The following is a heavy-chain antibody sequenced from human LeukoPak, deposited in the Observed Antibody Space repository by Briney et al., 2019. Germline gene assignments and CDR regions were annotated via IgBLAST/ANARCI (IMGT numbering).Heavy chain of an antibody. D-gene: IGHD6-19*01. V-gene: IGHV3-48*04. CDR3: ARGRERAVAVDY. Sequence: GGSLRLSCAASGFTFSSYAMSWVRQAPGKGLEWVSYISSSGSTIYYADSVKGRFTISRDNAKNSLYLQMNSLRAEDTAVYYCARGRERAVAVDYWGQGTLVTVSS. CDR2: ISSSGSTI. J-gene: IGHJ4*02. CDR1: GFTFSSYA.